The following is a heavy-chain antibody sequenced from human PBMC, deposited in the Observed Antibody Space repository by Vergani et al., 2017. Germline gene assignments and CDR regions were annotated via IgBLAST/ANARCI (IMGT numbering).Heavy chain of an antibody. CDR2: ISSSSSYI. J-gene: IGHJ1*01. D-gene: IGHD3-16*01. CDR1: GFTFSSYS. Sequence: EVQLVESGGGLVKPGGSLRLSCAASGFTFSSYSMNWVRQAPGKGLEWVSSISSSSSYIYYADSVKGRFTISRDNAKNSLYLQMNSLRAEDTAVYYCARVGSMSTKQYFQHWGQGTLVTVSS. CDR3: ARVGSMSTKQYFQH. V-gene: IGHV3-21*01.